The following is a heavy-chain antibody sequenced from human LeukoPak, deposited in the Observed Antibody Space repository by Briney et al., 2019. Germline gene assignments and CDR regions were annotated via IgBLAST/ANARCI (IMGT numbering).Heavy chain of an antibody. CDR2: IYHSGST. CDR3: ASLYYGSGSYYKGT. CDR1: GYSISSGYY. V-gene: IGHV4-38-2*01. D-gene: IGHD3-10*01. Sequence: SETLSLTCAVSGYSISSGYYWGWIRQPPGKGLEWIGSIYHSGSTYYNPSLMSRVTISVDTSKNQFSLKLSSVTAADTAVYYCASLYYGSGSYYKGTWGQGTLVTVSS. J-gene: IGHJ4*02.